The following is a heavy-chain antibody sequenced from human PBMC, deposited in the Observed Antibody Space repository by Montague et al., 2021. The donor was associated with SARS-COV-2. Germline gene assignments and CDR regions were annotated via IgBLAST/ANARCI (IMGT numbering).Heavy chain of an antibody. CDR1: GGSVSSGGYS. J-gene: IGHJ4*02. CDR2: IHHSGNT. Sequence: LRLSCAVSGGSVSSGGYSWFWIQEPPGKGLEWLGHIHHSGNTYYNPSLKSRATISGDRPKNQFSLRVTSVSAADTAVYSCASYRDYGDYYWGQGILVTVSS. D-gene: IGHD4-17*01. CDR3: ASYRDYGDYY. V-gene: IGHV4-30-2*01.